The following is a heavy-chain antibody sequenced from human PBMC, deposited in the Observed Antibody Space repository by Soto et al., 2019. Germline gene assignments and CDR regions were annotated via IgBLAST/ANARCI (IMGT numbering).Heavy chain of an antibody. J-gene: IGHJ4*02. Sequence: EVQLVQSGAEVKKPGESLRISCKGSGYSFTTYWITWVRQMPGKGLEWMGRIDPSDSYTDYSPSFQGHVTISVDKSINTAYLQWSSLRASDTAMYYCARHLLRDGYKAGWGQGTLVTVSS. D-gene: IGHD2-21*01. CDR1: GYSFTTYW. CDR2: IDPSDSYT. V-gene: IGHV5-10-1*03. CDR3: ARHLLRDGYKAG.